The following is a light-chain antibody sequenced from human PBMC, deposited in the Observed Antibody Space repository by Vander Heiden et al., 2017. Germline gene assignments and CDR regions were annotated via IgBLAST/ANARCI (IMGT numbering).Light chain of an antibody. CDR3: QQYNNGQPLT. V-gene: IGKV3-15*01. J-gene: IGKJ4*01. Sequence: IVVTQSPATLSVSPGARATLPRRASQSVISDLAWYQHKPCQAPRRLINAASTRATGIPASFRGSGSGTEFTLTMSSLKSEDCAVDYCQQYNNGQPLTLGGGTKVELK. CDR2: AAS. CDR1: QSVISD.